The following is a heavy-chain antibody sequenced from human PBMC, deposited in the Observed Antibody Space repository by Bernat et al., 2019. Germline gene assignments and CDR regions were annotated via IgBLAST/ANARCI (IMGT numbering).Heavy chain of an antibody. Sequence: QVQLVQSGAEVKKPGASVKVSCKASGYTFTSYGISWVRQAPGQGLEWMGWISAYNGNTNYAQKLQGRVTMTTDTSTSTAYLELRSLRSDDTAVYYCARVHYYDSSGYSDAYWGQGTLVTVSS. V-gene: IGHV1-18*01. CDR3: ARVHYYDSSGYSDAY. D-gene: IGHD3-22*01. CDR1: GYTFTSYG. CDR2: ISAYNGNT. J-gene: IGHJ4*02.